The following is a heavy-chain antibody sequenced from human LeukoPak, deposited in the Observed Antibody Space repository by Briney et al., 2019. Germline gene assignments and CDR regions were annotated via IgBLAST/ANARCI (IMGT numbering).Heavy chain of an antibody. Sequence: SSETLSLTCTVSGGSISSYYWSWIRQPPGKGLEWIGYIYYSGSTNYNPSLKSRVTISVDTSKNQFSLKLSSVTAADTAVYYCARDKFIGFDYWGQGTLVTVSS. J-gene: IGHJ4*02. V-gene: IGHV4-59*01. D-gene: IGHD3-16*02. CDR3: ARDKFIGFDY. CDR2: IYYSGST. CDR1: GGSISSYY.